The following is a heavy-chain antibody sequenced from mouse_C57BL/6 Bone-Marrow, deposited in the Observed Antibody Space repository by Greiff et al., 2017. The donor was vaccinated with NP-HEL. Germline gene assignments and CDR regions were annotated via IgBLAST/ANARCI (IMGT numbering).Heavy chain of an antibody. CDR3: TTGGSSPYAMDY. CDR1: GFNITDDY. J-gene: IGHJ4*01. CDR2: IDPENGDT. D-gene: IGHD1-1*01. V-gene: IGHV14-4*01. Sequence: EVKLMESGAELVRPGASVKLSCTVSGFNITDDYMHWVKQRPEQGLEWIGWIDPENGDTKYASKFQGKATITADTSSNTAYLQLSSLTSEDTAVYYCTTGGSSPYAMDYWGQGTSVTVSS.